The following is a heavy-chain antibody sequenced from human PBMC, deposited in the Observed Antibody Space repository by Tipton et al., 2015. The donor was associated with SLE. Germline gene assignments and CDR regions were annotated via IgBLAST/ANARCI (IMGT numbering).Heavy chain of an antibody. CDR1: GGSISSGAYY. CDR2: IYYSGST. V-gene: IGHV4-31*01. CDR3: ARGKADFRDACYDAFDF. D-gene: IGHD2-15*01. Sequence: TLSLTCTVSGGSISSGAYYWSWIRQLPGKGLEWIGYIYYSGSTHYNPSLKSPFTISIDTSKNQFPLMLSSVTAADTAVYYCARGKADFRDACYDAFDFSGQGTRVTVSS. J-gene: IGHJ3*01.